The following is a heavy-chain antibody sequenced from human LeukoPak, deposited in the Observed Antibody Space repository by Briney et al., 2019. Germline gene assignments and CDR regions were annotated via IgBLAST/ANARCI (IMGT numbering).Heavy chain of an antibody. CDR1: GFTFSGFA. Sequence: PGGSLRLSCTAFGFTFSGFAMNWVRQAPGKGLEWVSGISGSAGSTYYADSVKGRFTISRDNSKNTLYLYMNSLRTEDTAVYYCVRVSGFCTNGVCPSFDPWGQGTLVTVSS. CDR2: ISGSAGST. CDR3: VRVSGFCTNGVCPSFDP. D-gene: IGHD2-8*01. V-gene: IGHV3-23*01. J-gene: IGHJ5*02.